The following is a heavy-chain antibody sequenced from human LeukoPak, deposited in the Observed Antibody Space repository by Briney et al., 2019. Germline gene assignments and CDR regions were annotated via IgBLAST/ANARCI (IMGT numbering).Heavy chain of an antibody. V-gene: IGHV1-2*02. D-gene: IGHD1-26*01. CDR3: ARERVGAPFDY. CDR1: GYTFTGYY. Sequence: RASVTVSCKASGYTFTGYYMHWVRQAPGQGLEWMGWINPNSGGTNYAQKLQGRVTITRDTPISTAYMELSRLRSDDTAVYYCARERVGAPFDYWGQGTLVTVSS. CDR2: INPNSGGT. J-gene: IGHJ4*02.